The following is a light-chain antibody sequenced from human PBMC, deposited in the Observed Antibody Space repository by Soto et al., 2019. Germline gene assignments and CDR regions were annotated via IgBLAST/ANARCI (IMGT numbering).Light chain of an antibody. CDR3: QQYGSSPGFT. CDR2: GAS. CDR1: QSVSSSY. J-gene: IGKJ3*01. Sequence: EIVLTQSPGTLSLSPGERATLSCRASQSVSSSYLAWYKQKPGQAPRLLIYGASSRATGIPDRFSGSGSGTDFTLTISRLETEDFAVYYCQQYGSSPGFTFGPGTKVDIK. V-gene: IGKV3-20*01.